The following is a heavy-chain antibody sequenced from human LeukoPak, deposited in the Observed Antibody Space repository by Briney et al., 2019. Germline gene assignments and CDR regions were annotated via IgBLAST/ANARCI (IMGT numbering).Heavy chain of an antibody. D-gene: IGHD5-12*01. J-gene: IGHJ3*02. Sequence: PGGSLRLFCAASGFTFSKYWMLWVRQAPGKGLESVSRINTDGTVTTYADSVKGRFTISRDNSKNTLYLQMNSLRAEDTAVYYCAKDRSGYPDAFDIWGQGTMGTVSS. CDR2: INTDGTVT. V-gene: IGHV3-74*01. CDR3: AKDRSGYPDAFDI. CDR1: GFTFSKYW.